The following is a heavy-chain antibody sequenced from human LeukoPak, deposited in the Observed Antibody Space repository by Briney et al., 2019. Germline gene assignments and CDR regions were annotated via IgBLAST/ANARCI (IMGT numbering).Heavy chain of an antibody. J-gene: IGHJ4*02. CDR3: ARESQQLLYY. CDR1: GYSISSGYY. V-gene: IGHV4-38-2*02. CDR2: IYHSGST. D-gene: IGHD6-13*01. Sequence: SETLSLTCTVSGYSISSGYYWGWIRQPPGKGLEWIGSIYHSGSTYYNPSLKSRVTISVDTSKNQFSLKLSSVTAADTAVYYCARESQQLLYYWGQGTLVTVSS.